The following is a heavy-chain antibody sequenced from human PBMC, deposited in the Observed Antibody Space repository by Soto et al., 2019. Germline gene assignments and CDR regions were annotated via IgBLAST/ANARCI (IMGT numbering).Heavy chain of an antibody. CDR3: ARLGAYYLSLDP. J-gene: IGHJ5*02. CDR2: IYYGGTS. V-gene: IGHV4-59*08. D-gene: IGHD2-21*01. Sequence: QVQLQESGPGLVQPSETLSLTCTVSGGSISPYYWSWIRQPPGKGLEWVGYIYYGGTSSYNPSLKCRVTIALETSKSQISLRLTFATAAATAVYYCARLGAYYLSLDPWGPGTLVTVSS. CDR1: GGSISPYY.